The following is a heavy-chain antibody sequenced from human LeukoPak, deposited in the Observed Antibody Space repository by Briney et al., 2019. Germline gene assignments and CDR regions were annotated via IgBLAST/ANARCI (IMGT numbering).Heavy chain of an antibody. J-gene: IGHJ4*02. D-gene: IGHD5-18*01. CDR2: IAYDRSNK. V-gene: IGHV3-30*18. CDR3: AKDPRGYSYGYFDY. Sequence: GGSLRLSCAASGFTFSSYGMHWVRQAPGKGLEWVAVIAYDRSNKYYADSVKGRFSISRDNSKNTLYLQMNSLRAEDTAVFYCAKDPRGYSYGYFDYWGQGALVTVSS. CDR1: GFTFSSYG.